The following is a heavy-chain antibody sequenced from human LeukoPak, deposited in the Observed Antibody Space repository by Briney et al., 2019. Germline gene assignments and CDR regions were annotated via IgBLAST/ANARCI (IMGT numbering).Heavy chain of an antibody. Sequence: SETLSLTCTVSGGSISSSSYYWGWIRQPPGKGLEWIGSIYYSGSTYYNPSLKSRVTISVDTSKNQFSLKLSSVTAADTAVYYRARLILRRDYSSGWYGSSGMRYYFDYWGQGTLVTVSS. V-gene: IGHV4-39*07. CDR3: ARLILRRDYSSGWYGSSGMRYYFDY. CDR2: IYYSGST. CDR1: GGSISSSSYY. D-gene: IGHD6-19*01. J-gene: IGHJ4*02.